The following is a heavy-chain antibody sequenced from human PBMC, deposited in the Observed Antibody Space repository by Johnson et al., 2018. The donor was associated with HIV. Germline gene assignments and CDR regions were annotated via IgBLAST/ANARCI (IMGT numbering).Heavy chain of an antibody. V-gene: IGHV3-NL1*01. CDR2: IYSGGST. J-gene: IGHJ3*02. CDR3: ARDPVWGDPDAFDI. D-gene: IGHD3-16*01. CDR1: GFTFSSYA. Sequence: QMQLVESGGGVVQPGRSLRLSCAASGFTFSSYAMHWVCQAPEKGLEWVSVIYSGGSTYYADSVKGRFTISRDNSKNTLYLQMNSLRAEDTAVYYCARDPVWGDPDAFDIWGQGTMVTVSS.